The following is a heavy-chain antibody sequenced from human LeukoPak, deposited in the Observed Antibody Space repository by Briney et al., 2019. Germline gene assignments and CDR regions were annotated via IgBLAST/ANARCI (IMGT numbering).Heavy chain of an antibody. J-gene: IGHJ4*02. V-gene: IGHV3-23*01. CDR2: ISDSGGST. CDR1: GFTFSSYE. Sequence: GGSLRLSCAASGFTFSSYEMNWVRQAPGKGLEWVSGISDSGGSTYYAHSVKGRFTISRGNSKNTLYLQMNGLRAEDTAVYYCAKVGTTVPHYFDCWGQGALVTVSS. CDR3: AKVGTTVPHYFDC. D-gene: IGHD4-17*01.